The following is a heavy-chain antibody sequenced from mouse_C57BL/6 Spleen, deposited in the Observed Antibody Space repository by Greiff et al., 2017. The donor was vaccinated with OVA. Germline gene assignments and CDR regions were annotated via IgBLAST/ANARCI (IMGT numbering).Heavy chain of an antibody. CDR3: ARNYYGSSYGYFDV. J-gene: IGHJ1*03. D-gene: IGHD1-1*01. CDR1: GYSFTDYN. Sequence: EVQLQQSGPELVKPGASVKISCKASGYSFTDYNMNWVKQSNGKSLEWIGLINPNYGTTSYNQKFKGKATLTVDQSSSTAYMQLNSLTSEDSAVYYCARNYYGSSYGYFDVWGTGTTVTVSS. V-gene: IGHV1-39*01. CDR2: INPNYGTT.